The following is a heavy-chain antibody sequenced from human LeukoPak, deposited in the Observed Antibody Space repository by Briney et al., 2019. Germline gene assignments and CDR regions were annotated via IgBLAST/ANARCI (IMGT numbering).Heavy chain of an antibody. CDR1: GVSISSYY. Sequence: PSETLSLTCTVSGVSISSYYWSWIRPPPGKGLEWIGYIYYSGSTNYNPSLKSRVTISVDTSKNQFSLKLSSVTAADTAVYYCARGYSYAQDYWGQGTLVTVSS. D-gene: IGHD5-18*01. V-gene: IGHV4-59*01. CDR2: IYYSGST. J-gene: IGHJ4*02. CDR3: ARGYSYAQDY.